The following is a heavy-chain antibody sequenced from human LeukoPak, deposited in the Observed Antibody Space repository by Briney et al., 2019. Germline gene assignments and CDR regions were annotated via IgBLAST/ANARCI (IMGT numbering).Heavy chain of an antibody. CDR1: GFTFSSYE. J-gene: IGHJ6*03. Sequence: PGGSLRLSCAASGFTFSSYEMNWVRQAPGKGLEGVSSINSSSSYIYYADSVKGRFTISRDNAKKSLYLQMNSLRAEDTAVYYCARSELGYNYYYMDVWGKGTTVTISS. V-gene: IGHV3-21*01. CDR2: INSSSSYI. CDR3: ARSELGYNYYYMDV. D-gene: IGHD3-10*01.